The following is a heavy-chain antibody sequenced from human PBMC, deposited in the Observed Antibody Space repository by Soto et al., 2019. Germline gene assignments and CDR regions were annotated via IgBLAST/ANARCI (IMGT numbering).Heavy chain of an antibody. V-gene: IGHV1-3*01. CDR3: ASGQTVVGSGSYYWGDPDLSGYGMDV. CDR1: GYTFTSYA. CDR2: INAGNGNT. D-gene: IGHD3-10*01. J-gene: IGHJ6*02. Sequence: VASVKVSCKASGYTFTSYAMHWVRQAPGQRLEWMGWINAGNGNTKYSQKFQGRVTITRDTSASTAYMELSSLRSEDTAVYYCASGQTVVGSGSYYWGDPDLSGYGMDVWGQGTTVTVSS.